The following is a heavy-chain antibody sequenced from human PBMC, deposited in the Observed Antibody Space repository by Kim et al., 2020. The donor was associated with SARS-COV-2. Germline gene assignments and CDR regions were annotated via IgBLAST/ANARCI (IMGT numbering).Heavy chain of an antibody. D-gene: IGHD3-10*01. CDR2: ISYDGSNK. Sequence: GGSLRLSCAASGFTFSSYAMHWVRQAPGKGLEWVSVISYDGSNKYYADSVKGRFTISRDNSKNTLYLQMNSLRAEDTAVYYCARETGPGITMVWGALDYWGQGDLVTVSS. J-gene: IGHJ4*02. V-gene: IGHV3-30*04. CDR1: GFTFSSYA. CDR3: ARETGPGITMVWGALDY.